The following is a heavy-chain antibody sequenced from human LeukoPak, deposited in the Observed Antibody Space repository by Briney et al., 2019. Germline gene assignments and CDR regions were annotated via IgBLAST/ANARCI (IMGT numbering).Heavy chain of an antibody. Sequence: SVKVSCKASGGTFSSYASSWVRQAPGQGLEWMGGIIPIFGTANYAQKFQGRVTITADESTSTAYMELSSLRPEDTAVYYCARARIAAAGYANYFDYWGQGTLVTVSS. CDR2: IIPIFGTA. V-gene: IGHV1-69*13. CDR3: ARARIAAAGYANYFDY. D-gene: IGHD6-13*01. CDR1: GGTFSSYA. J-gene: IGHJ4*02.